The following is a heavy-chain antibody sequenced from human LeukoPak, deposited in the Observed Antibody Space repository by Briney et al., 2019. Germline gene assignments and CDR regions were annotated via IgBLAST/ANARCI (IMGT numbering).Heavy chain of an antibody. D-gene: IGHD6-19*01. CDR3: ARAQWLGNRGTWFDP. CDR2: INHSGST. Sequence: SETLSLTCAVYGGSFSGYYWSWIRQPPGKGLEWIGEINHSGSTNYNPSLKSRVTISVDTSKNQFSLKLSSVTAADTAVYYCARAQWLGNRGTWFDPWGQGTLVTVSS. CDR1: GGSFSGYY. V-gene: IGHV4-34*01. J-gene: IGHJ5*02.